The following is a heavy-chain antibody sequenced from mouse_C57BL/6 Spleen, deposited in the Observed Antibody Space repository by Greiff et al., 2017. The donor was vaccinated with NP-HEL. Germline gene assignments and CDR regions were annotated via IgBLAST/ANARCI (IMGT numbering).Heavy chain of an antibody. V-gene: IGHV1-81*01. CDR1: GYTFTSYG. Sequence: VQLQQSGAELARPGASVKLSCKASGYTFTSYGISWVKQRPGQGLEWIGEIYPRSGNTYYNEKFKGKATLTADKSSSTAYMELRSLTSEDSAVYFCAIITTVVVSRYYFDYWGQGTTLTVSS. J-gene: IGHJ2*01. CDR3: AIITTVVVSRYYFDY. CDR2: IYPRSGNT. D-gene: IGHD1-1*01.